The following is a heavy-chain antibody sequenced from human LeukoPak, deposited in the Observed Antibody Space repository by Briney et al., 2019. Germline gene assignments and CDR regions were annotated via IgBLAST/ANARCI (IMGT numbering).Heavy chain of an antibody. Sequence: GGSLRLSCAASGFTFSSYSMNWVRQAPGKGLEWVSTISSSRSHIYYADSVKGRFTISRDNAKNSLYLQTNSLRAEDTAVYYCARVEWDGYNWVDFDYWGQGTLVTVSS. CDR2: ISSSRSHI. V-gene: IGHV3-21*01. D-gene: IGHD5-12*01. CDR1: GFTFSSYS. CDR3: ARVEWDGYNWVDFDY. J-gene: IGHJ4*02.